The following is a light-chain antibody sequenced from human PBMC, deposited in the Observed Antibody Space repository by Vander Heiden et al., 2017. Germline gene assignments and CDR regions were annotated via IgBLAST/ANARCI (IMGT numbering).Light chain of an antibody. CDR2: GAS. J-gene: IGKJ4*01. V-gene: IGKV3-20*01. CDR1: QSVSSSY. Sequence: EIVLTQSPGTLSLSPGERATRSCRASQSVSSSYLAWYQQKPGQAPRLLIYGASSRATGIPDRFSGSGSGTDFTLTISRLEPEDFAVYYCQQYGSSTGLTFGGGTKVEIK. CDR3: QQYGSSTGLT.